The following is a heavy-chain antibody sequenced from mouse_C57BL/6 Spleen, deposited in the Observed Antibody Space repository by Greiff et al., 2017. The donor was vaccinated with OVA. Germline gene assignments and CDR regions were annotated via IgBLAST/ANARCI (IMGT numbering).Heavy chain of an antibody. CDR1: GFTFSDYY. J-gene: IGHJ3*01. Sequence: EVQLVESEGGLVQPGSSMKLSCTASGFTFSDYYMAWVRQVPEKGLEWVANINYDGSSTYYLDSLKSRFIISRDNAKNILYLQMSSLKSEDTATYYCAREGDYGSSPWFAYWGQGTLVTVSA. V-gene: IGHV5-16*01. D-gene: IGHD1-1*01. CDR3: AREGDYGSSPWFAY. CDR2: INYDGSST.